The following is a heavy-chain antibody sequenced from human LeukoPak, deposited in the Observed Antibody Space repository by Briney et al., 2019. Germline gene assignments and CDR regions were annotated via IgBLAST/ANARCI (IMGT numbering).Heavy chain of an antibody. CDR2: TYYRSKWYK. V-gene: IGHV6-1*01. Sequence: SQTLSLTCAISGDSVSSNSAAWNWIRQSPSRGLEWLGRTYYRSKWYKDYAVSVKSRITINPDTSKNQVSLQLNSVTPEDTAVYYRARDPGIAAAGLDYWGQGTLVTVSS. CDR3: ARDPGIAAAGLDY. D-gene: IGHD6-13*01. CDR1: GDSVSSNSAA. J-gene: IGHJ4*02.